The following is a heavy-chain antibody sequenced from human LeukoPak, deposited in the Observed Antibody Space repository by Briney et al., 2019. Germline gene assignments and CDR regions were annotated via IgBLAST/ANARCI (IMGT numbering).Heavy chain of an antibody. D-gene: IGHD6-19*01. CDR3: ARQGTYSSAIGMGY. CDR2: INPSGGST. CDR1: GYTFDNHY. J-gene: IGHJ4*02. Sequence: ASVKVSCKASGYTFDNHYMYWVRQAPGQGLEWMGVINPSGGSTSYAQKFQGRVTMTRDTSTRTVYMEVNSLRSEDTAVYYCARQGTYSSAIGMGYWGQGTLVTVSS. V-gene: IGHV1-46*02.